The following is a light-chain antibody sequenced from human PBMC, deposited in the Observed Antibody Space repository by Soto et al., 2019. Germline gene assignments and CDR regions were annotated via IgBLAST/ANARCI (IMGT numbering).Light chain of an antibody. Sequence: SSELTQPPSVSVAPGQTASITCSGDKLGDKYVCWYQQKPGQSPVLVIYQDTKRPSGIPERFSGSNSGNTATLTVSGTQAMDEADYYCQAWDSSLVVFGGGTKLTVL. CDR3: QAWDSSLVV. J-gene: IGLJ2*01. CDR1: KLGDKY. V-gene: IGLV3-1*01. CDR2: QDT.